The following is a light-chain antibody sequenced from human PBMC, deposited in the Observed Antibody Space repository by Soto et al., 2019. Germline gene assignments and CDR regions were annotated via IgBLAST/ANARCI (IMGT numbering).Light chain of an antibody. V-gene: IGLV2-14*01. CDR3: TSYTTNTALV. CDR2: EVS. J-gene: IGLJ1*01. CDR1: SSDVGTYNF. Sequence: QSALTQPASVSGSPGQSFTISCTGTSSDVGTYNFVSWYQHHPGKAPKLIIYEVSNRPSGISDRFSGSKSGSTASLTISGLQAEDEADYHCTSYTTNTALVFGTGTKVTVL.